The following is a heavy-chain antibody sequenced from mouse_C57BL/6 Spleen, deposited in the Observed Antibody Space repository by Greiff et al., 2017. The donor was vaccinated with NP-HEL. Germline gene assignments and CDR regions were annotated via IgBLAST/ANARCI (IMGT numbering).Heavy chain of an antibody. CDR2: ISRGGSYT. CDR1: GFTFSSYG. CDR3: ARHDYYGSDWYFDV. D-gene: IGHD1-1*01. J-gene: IGHJ1*03. V-gene: IGHV5-6*01. Sequence: EVKLMESGGDLVKPGGSLKLSCAASGFTFSSYGMSWVRQTPDKRLEWVATISRGGSYTYYPASVKGRFTISRDNAKNTLYLQMSSLKSEDTAMYDCARHDYYGSDWYFDVWGTGTTVTVSS.